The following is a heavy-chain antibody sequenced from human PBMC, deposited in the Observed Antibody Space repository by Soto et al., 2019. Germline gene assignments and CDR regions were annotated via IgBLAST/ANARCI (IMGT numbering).Heavy chain of an antibody. Sequence: PSETLSLTCSVSGGSVTNINYFWAWIRQSPGKGLEWIANIYYTGTTFYNPSLRSRVSMTIDASKNRFSRNLSSVTASDTALYYCARHEYVSSSYDLLDVWGRGTMVTVSS. CDR3: ARHEYVSSSYDLLDV. J-gene: IGHJ3*01. D-gene: IGHD3-22*01. CDR1: GGSVTNINYF. CDR2: IYYTGTT. V-gene: IGHV4-39*01.